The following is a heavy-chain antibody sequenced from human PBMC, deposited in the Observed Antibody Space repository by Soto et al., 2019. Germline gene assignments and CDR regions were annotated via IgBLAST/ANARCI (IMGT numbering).Heavy chain of an antibody. D-gene: IGHD1-26*01. V-gene: IGHV3-7*01. J-gene: IGHJ4*01. CDR1: GFSFSSYW. CDR2: IKQDGSEK. Sequence: GGSLRLSCAASGFSFSSYWMSWVRQAPGKGLEWVANIKQDGSEKYYVDSVKGRFTISRDNAENSLYLQMNSLRAEDTAMYFCTRGHYHDALGGRGTLVTVSS. CDR3: TRGHYHDAL.